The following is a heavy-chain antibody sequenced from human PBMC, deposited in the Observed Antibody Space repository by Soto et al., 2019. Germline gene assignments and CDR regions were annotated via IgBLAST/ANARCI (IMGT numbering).Heavy chain of an antibody. CDR2: IYYSGST. CDR3: ARDVVMGYVELAACDI. V-gene: IGHV4-30-4*01. CDR1: GGSISSGDYY. J-gene: IGHJ3*02. Sequence: PSETLSLTCTVSGGSISSGDYYWSWIRQPPGKGLEWIGYIYYSGSTYYNPSLKSRVTISVDTSKNQFSLKLSSVTAADTAVYYCARDVVMGYVELAACDIWGQGTMGSVS. D-gene: IGHD3-22*01.